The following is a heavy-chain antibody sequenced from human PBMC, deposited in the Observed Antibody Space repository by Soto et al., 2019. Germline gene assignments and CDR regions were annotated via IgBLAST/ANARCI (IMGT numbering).Heavy chain of an antibody. Sequence: EVQLVESGGGLVQPGGSLRLSCAASGFTFSSYWMHWVRQAPGKGLVWVSRSNSDGSSTSYADSVKGRFTISRDNAKNTLYRQMNCLTADDTAVYYCARGGSLSGYFDLWGRGSLVTVYS. CDR1: GFTFSSYW. J-gene: IGHJ2*01. CDR2: SNSDGSST. V-gene: IGHV3-74*01. D-gene: IGHD1-26*01. CDR3: ARGGSLSGYFDL.